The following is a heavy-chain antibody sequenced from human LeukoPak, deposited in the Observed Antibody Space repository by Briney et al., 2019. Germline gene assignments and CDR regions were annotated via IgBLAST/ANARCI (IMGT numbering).Heavy chain of an antibody. D-gene: IGHD6-13*01. CDR2: MSGDATST. CDR1: GFTFSSFA. Sequence: GGSLRLSCAASGFTFSSFAMNWVRQAPGKGLEWVSTMSGDATSTYYADSVKGRFTIPRDNSKNTLYLQMNSLRADGTAVYYCAKRTSGSSWYSSDSWGQGTLVTVSS. V-gene: IGHV3-23*01. CDR3: AKRTSGSSWYSSDS. J-gene: IGHJ4*02.